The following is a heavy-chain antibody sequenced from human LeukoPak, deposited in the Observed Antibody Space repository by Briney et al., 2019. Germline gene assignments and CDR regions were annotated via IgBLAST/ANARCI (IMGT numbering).Heavy chain of an antibody. D-gene: IGHD2/OR15-2a*01. CDR2: TYYRSKWNS. CDR3: VRQGSFLDY. V-gene: IGHV6-1*01. Sequence: SQTLSLTCAISGDSVSRNSAAWNWIRQSPSRGLEWLGRTYYRSKWNSVYAVSVKGRITIKADPSKNQFSLQLNSVTPEDTAIYYCVRQGSFLDYWGRGSLVTVSS. CDR1: GDSVSRNSAA. J-gene: IGHJ4*02.